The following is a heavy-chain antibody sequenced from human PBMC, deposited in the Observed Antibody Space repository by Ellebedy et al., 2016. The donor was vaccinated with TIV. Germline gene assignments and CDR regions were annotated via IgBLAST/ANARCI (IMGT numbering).Heavy chain of an antibody. J-gene: IGHJ4*02. V-gene: IGHV3-33*06. D-gene: IGHD6-13*01. CDR1: GFSFSTYG. CDR3: AKLSGVLSWYADY. CDR2: IWYDGFNK. Sequence: GESLKISCAASGFSFSTYGMHWVRQAPGQGLEWVAVIWYDGFNKDYADSVKGRFTISRDNSKRTLYLQMNSLRADDTAIYYCAKLSGVLSWYADYWGLGARVTVSS.